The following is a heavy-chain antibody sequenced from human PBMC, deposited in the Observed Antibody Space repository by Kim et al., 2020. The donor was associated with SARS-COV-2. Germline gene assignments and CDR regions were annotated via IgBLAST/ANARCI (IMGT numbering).Heavy chain of an antibody. J-gene: IGHJ4*02. Sequence: SETLSLTCTVSGGSISSYYWSWIRQPPGKGLEWIGYIYYSGSTNYNPSLKSRVTISVDTSKNQFSLKLSSVTAADTAVYYCARSEAIVDTPRSLFDYWGQGTLVTVSS. CDR1: GGSISSYY. CDR2: IYYSGST. V-gene: IGHV4-59*08. D-gene: IGHD1-26*01. CDR3: ARSEAIVDTPRSLFDY.